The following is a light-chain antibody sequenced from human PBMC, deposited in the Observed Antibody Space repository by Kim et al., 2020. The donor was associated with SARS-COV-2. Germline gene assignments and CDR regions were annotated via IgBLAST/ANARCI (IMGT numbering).Light chain of an antibody. V-gene: IGKV1-33*01. CDR1: LDIRNY. Sequence: DIQMTQSPSSLSTSVGDRVTITCQASLDIRNYLNWYQQKPGKAPKLLIYDASNLEAGVPSRFSGSGAGSHFTFTISSLQPEDIATYYCKQYDNPPFTFGQGTKLEI. CDR3: KQYDNPPFT. CDR2: DAS. J-gene: IGKJ2*01.